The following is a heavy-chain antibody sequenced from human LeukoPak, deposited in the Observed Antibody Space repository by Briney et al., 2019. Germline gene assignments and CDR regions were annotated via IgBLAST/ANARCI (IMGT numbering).Heavy chain of an antibody. Sequence: ASVKVSCKASGYTFTYYYIHWVQQAPGQGLEWMGRINPNTGGTNYAQNFQGRVTMTRDTSISTAYMELSGLRSDDTAIYYCARGGGSGYDYDYWGQGTLVTVSS. CDR1: GYTFTYYY. J-gene: IGHJ4*02. CDR2: INPNTGGT. D-gene: IGHD5-12*01. V-gene: IGHV1-2*06. CDR3: ARGGGSGYDYDY.